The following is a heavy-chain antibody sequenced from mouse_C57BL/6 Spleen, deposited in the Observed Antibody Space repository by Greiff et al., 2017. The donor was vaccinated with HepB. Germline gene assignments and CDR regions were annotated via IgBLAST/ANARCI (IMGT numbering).Heavy chain of an antibody. CDR2: ISYSGST. Sequence: EVKLVESGPGMVKPSQSLSLTCTVTGYSITSGYDWHWIRHFPGNKLEWMGYISYSGSTNYNPSRKSRISITHDTSKNHFFLKLNSVTTEDTATYYCARGIYYDYGGFAYWGQGTLVTVSA. V-gene: IGHV3-1*01. D-gene: IGHD2-4*01. CDR3: ARGIYYDYGGFAY. J-gene: IGHJ3*01. CDR1: GYSITSGYD.